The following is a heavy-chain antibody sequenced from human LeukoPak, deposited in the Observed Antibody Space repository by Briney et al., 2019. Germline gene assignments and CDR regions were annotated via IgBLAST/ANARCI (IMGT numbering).Heavy chain of an antibody. CDR1: GGSISELSYY. CDR2: IYYSGST. Sequence: SETLSLTCSVSGGSISELSYYWGWIRQPPGKGLEWIGNIYYSGSTYNNPSLESRVVISVDSSRNQFSLKLASVTATDTAVYYCARQGVVGATGFDFWGQGILVTVSS. J-gene: IGHJ4*02. V-gene: IGHV4-39*01. CDR3: ARQGVVGATGFDF. D-gene: IGHD1-26*01.